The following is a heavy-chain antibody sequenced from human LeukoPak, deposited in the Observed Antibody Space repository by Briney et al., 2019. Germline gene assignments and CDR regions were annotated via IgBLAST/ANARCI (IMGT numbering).Heavy chain of an antibody. D-gene: IGHD2-15*01. CDR3: ARDVGEGFCSGGSCSDY. CDR1: GYTFTNYA. J-gene: IGHJ4*02. Sequence: GASVKVSCKASGYTFTNYAFSWVRQAPGQGLEWMGWISAYNGNTNYAQKLQGRVTMTTDTSTSTVYMELRSLRSDDTAVYYCARDVGEGFCSGGSCSDYWGQGTLVTVSP. V-gene: IGHV1-18*01. CDR2: ISAYNGNT.